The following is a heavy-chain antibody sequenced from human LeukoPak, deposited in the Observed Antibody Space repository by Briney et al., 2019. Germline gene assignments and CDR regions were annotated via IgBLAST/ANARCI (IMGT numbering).Heavy chain of an antibody. Sequence: ASVKVSYKASGYTFTGYYMHWVRQAPGQGLEWMGRINPNSGGTNYAQKFQGRVTMTRDTSISTAYMELSRLRSDDTAVYYCARSGVMGSFGDYWGQGTLVTVSS. J-gene: IGHJ4*02. V-gene: IGHV1-2*06. CDR2: INPNSGGT. CDR3: ARSGVMGSFGDY. CDR1: GYTFTGYY. D-gene: IGHD1-26*01.